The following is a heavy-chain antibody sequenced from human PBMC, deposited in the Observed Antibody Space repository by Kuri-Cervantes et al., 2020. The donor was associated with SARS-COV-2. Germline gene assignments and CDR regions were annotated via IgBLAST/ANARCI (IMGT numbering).Heavy chain of an antibody. J-gene: IGHJ4*02. Sequence: GESLKISCAASGFTFSSYSMNWVRQAPGKGLEWVSYISSSSSTIYYADSVKGRFTISRDNAKNSLYLQMNSLRAEDTAVYYCARVRGGSSATSYFDYWGKGTLVTVSS. V-gene: IGHV3-48*01. D-gene: IGHD6-6*01. CDR3: ARVRGGSSATSYFDY. CDR2: ISSSSSTI. CDR1: GFTFSSYS.